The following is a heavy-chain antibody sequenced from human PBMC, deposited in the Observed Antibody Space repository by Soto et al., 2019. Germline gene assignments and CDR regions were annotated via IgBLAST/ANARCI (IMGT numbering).Heavy chain of an antibody. CDR2: IYYSGST. D-gene: IGHD1-7*01. V-gene: IGHV4-59*01. CDR1: GGSTTSDY. CDR3: ARDRAVTGTTYYYGMDV. J-gene: IGHJ6*02. Sequence: TSETLSLTCTVSGGSTTSDYWSWIRQPPGKGLEWLGYIYYSGSTNYNPSLKSRVTISVDTSKNQFSLKLSSVTAADTAVYYCARDRAVTGTTYYYGMDVWGQGTTVTVSS.